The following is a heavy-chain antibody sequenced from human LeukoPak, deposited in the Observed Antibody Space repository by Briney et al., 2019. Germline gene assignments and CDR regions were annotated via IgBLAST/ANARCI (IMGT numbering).Heavy chain of an antibody. J-gene: IGHJ4*02. CDR2: ISYDGSNK. D-gene: IGHD2-8*01. CDR1: GFTFSSYA. V-gene: IGHV3-30-3*01. CDR3: ARAMVYYFDY. Sequence: GGSLRLSCAASGFTFSSYAMYWVRQAPGKGLEWVAVISYDGSNKYYADSVKGRFTISRDNSKNTLYLQMSSLRAEDTAVYYCARAMVYYFDYWGQGTLVTVSS.